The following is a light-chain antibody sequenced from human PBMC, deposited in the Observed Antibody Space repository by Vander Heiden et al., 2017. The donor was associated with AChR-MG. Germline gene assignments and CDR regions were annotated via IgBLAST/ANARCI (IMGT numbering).Light chain of an antibody. CDR2: GAS. Sequence: ELVLTQSPGTLSLSPGERATLACRASQSVSGKYLAWYQQKPGQAPRLLIYGASGRATGIPDRFSGSGSGTDFTLTISRLEPEDFAVYYCQQYGSSPFTFGQGTKLEIK. V-gene: IGKV3-20*01. CDR3: QQYGSSPFT. J-gene: IGKJ2*01. CDR1: QSVSGKY.